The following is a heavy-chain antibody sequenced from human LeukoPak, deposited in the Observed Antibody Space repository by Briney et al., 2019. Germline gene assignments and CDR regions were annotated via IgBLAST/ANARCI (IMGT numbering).Heavy chain of an antibody. CDR1: GFTFSSYW. D-gene: IGHD4-17*01. CDR3: ARAPPTTTDYGDYLTRWDYFDY. J-gene: IGHJ4*02. CDR2: IKQDGSEK. Sequence: GGSLRLSCAASGFTFSSYWMSWVRQAPGKGLEWVANIKQDGSEKYYVDSVKGRFTISRDNAKNSLYLQMNSLRAEDTALYHCARAPPTTTDYGDYLTRWDYFDYWGQGTLVTVSS. V-gene: IGHV3-7*03.